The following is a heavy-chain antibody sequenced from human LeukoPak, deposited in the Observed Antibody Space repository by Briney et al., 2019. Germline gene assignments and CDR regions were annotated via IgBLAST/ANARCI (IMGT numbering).Heavy chain of an antibody. CDR2: IYYSGST. CDR3: ARALQEVDY. D-gene: IGHD4-11*01. J-gene: IGHJ4*02. CDR1: GGSVSSGSYY. V-gene: IGHV4-61*01. Sequence: SETLSLTCSVSGGSVSSGSYYWSWIRQPPGKGLEWIGYIYYSGSTNYNPSLKSRVTISVDTSKNQFSLKLSSVTAADTAVYYCARALQEVDYWGQGTLVTVSS.